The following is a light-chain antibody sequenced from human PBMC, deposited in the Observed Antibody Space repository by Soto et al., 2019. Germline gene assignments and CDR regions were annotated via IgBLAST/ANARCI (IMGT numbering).Light chain of an antibody. CDR1: SSAVGAYNY. CDR3: TSSTSSSTYV. Sequence: QSVLTQPASVSGSPGQSIAISCTGTSSAVGAYNYVSWYQQHPGKAPKLMIYDVSHRPSGASDRFSGSKSGNTASLTISGLQPEDEADYYCTSSTSSSTYVFGTGTKVTVL. CDR2: DVS. V-gene: IGLV2-14*01. J-gene: IGLJ1*01.